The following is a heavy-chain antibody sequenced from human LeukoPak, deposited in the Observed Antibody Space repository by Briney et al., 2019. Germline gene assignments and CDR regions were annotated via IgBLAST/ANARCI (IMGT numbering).Heavy chain of an antibody. D-gene: IGHD3-22*01. CDR1: GGSFSGYY. V-gene: IGHV4-59*01. Sequence: SETLSLTCAVYGGSFSGYYWSWIRQPPGKGLEWIGYIYYSGSTNYNPSLKSRVTISVDTSKNQFSLKLSSVTAADTAVYYCARDSIYYDSSGYHFSPFDYWGQGTLVTVSS. J-gene: IGHJ4*02. CDR3: ARDSIYYDSSGYHFSPFDY. CDR2: IYYSGST.